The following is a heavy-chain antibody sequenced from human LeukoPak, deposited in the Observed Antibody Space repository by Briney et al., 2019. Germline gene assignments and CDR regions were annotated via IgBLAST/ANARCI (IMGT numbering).Heavy chain of an antibody. CDR2: IWADGIKK. CDR1: GFTFSTYG. J-gene: IGHJ2*01. V-gene: IGHV3-33*06. D-gene: IGHD1-26*01. CDR3: ANDRTVGASYWYFDL. Sequence: GGSLRLSCTASGFTFSTYGMHWVRQAPGKGLEWVAIIWADGIKKFYADSVKGRFTISRDNSKNALYLQMNTLRAEDTAIYYCANDRTVGASYWYFDLWGRGTLVAVSS.